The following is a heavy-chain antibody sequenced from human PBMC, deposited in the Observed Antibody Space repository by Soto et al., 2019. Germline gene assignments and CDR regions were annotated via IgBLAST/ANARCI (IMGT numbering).Heavy chain of an antibody. D-gene: IGHD1-1*01. CDR1: GFTFSSYG. Sequence: QVQLVESGGGVVQPGRSLRLSCAASGFTFSSYGMHWVRQAPGKGLEWVAVIWYDGSNKYYADSVKGRFTISRDNSKNTLYRQMNSLRAEDTAVYYCARGIGNPDYYYYYYMDVWGKGTTVTVSS. V-gene: IGHV3-33*01. J-gene: IGHJ6*03. CDR2: IWYDGSNK. CDR3: ARGIGNPDYYYYYYMDV.